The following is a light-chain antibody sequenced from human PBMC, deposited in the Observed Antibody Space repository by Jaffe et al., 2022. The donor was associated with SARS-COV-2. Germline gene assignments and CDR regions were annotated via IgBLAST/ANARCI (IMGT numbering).Light chain of an antibody. CDR2: DVS. Sequence: QSALTQPASVSGSPGQSITISCTGTSSDVASYNYVSWYQQHPGKAPKLMIYDVSSRPSGVSDRFSGSKSGDTASLTISGLQAEDEADYHCSSYTTSSPHVVFGGGTKVTVL. CDR1: SSDVASYNY. J-gene: IGLJ2*01. CDR3: SSYTTSSPHVV. V-gene: IGLV2-14*03.